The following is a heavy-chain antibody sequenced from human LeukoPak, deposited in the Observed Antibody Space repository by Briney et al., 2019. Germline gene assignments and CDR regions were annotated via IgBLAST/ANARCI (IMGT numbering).Heavy chain of an antibody. D-gene: IGHD3-22*01. CDR1: GGSISSYY. V-gene: IGHV4-4*07. CDR3: ARDLSDSSGYYPLGY. Sequence: SETLSLTCTVSGGSISSYYWSWIRQPAGNGLEWIGRIYTSGSTNYNPSLKSRVTMSVGTSKNQFSLKLSSVTAADTAVYYCARDLSDSSGYYPLGYWGQGTLVTVSS. CDR2: IYTSGST. J-gene: IGHJ4*02.